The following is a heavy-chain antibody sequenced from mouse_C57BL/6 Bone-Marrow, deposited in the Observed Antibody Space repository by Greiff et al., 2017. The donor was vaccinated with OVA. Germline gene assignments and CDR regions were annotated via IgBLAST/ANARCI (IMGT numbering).Heavy chain of an antibody. CDR3: ARDRGYYYGSSYYWYCDV. D-gene: IGHD1-1*01. CDR1: GFTFSSYA. J-gene: IGHJ1*03. CDR2: ISDGGSYT. V-gene: IGHV5-4*01. Sequence: EVMLVESGGGLVKPGGSLKLSCAASGFTFSSYAMSWVRQTPEKRLEWVATISDGGSYTYYPDNVKGRFTISRDNAKNNLYLQMSHLKSEDTAMYYCARDRGYYYGSSYYWYCDVWGTGTTVTVSS.